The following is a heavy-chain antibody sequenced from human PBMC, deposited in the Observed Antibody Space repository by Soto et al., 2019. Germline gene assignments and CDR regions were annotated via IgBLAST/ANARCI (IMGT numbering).Heavy chain of an antibody. CDR1: GGSFSGYY. J-gene: IGHJ5*02. CDR2: INHSGST. Sequence: QVQLQQWGAGLLKPSETLSLTCAVYGGSFSGYYWSWIRQPPGKGLEWIGEINHSGSTNYNPSLKSRVTISVDTSKNQFSLKLSSVTAADTAVYYCARGFDILTGDNWFDPWGQGTLVTVSS. V-gene: IGHV4-34*01. D-gene: IGHD3-9*01. CDR3: ARGFDILTGDNWFDP.